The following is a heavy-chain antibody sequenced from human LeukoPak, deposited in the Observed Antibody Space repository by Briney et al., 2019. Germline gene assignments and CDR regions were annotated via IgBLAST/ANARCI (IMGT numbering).Heavy chain of an antibody. J-gene: IGHJ4*02. CDR2: IYYSGSI. D-gene: IGHD2-15*01. Sequence: PSETLSLTCTVSGGSISSYYWSWIRQPPGKGLEWIGYIYYSGSINYNPSLKSRVTISVDTSKNQFSLKLSSVTAADTAVYYCARQATPAVDYFDYWGQGTLVTVSS. CDR3: ARQATPAVDYFDY. CDR1: GGSISSYY. V-gene: IGHV4-59*08.